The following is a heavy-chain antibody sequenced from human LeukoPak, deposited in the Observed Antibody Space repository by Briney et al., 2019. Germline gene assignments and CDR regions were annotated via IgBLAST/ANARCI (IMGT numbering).Heavy chain of an antibody. CDR3: ASNYYDSSGHDY. CDR1: GGSISSGDYY. CDR2: IYYSGST. J-gene: IGHJ4*02. Sequence: QASETLSLTCTVSGGSISSGDYYWSWIRQPPGKGLEWIGYIYYSGSTYYNPSLKSRVTISVDTSKNQFSLKLSSVTAADTAAYYCASNYYDSSGHDYWGQGTLVTVSS. D-gene: IGHD3-22*01. V-gene: IGHV4-30-4*01.